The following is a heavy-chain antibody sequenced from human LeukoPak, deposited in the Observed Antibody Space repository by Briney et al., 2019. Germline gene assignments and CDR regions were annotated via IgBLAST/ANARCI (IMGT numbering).Heavy chain of an antibody. CDR1: GFTFSSYW. V-gene: IGHV3-7*05. CDR2: IKQDGTQK. Sequence: GGSLRLSCAASGFTFSSYWMSWVRRAPGRGLEWVADIKQDGTQKYYVDSVEGRITISRDNVKNSLYLQMNSLRVEDTAVYYCARDCGSDCSQAFDIWGQGTMVTVSS. D-gene: IGHD2-21*02. CDR3: ARDCGSDCSQAFDI. J-gene: IGHJ3*02.